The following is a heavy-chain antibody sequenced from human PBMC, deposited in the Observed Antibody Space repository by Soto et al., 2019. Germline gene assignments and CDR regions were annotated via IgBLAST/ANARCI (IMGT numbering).Heavy chain of an antibody. V-gene: IGHV3-48*01. J-gene: IGHJ4*02. Sequence: EVQLVESGGGLVQPGGSLRLSCAASGFTFSSYSMNWVRQAPGKGLEWVSYISSSSSTIYYADSVKGRFTISRDNAKNSLYMQMNSLRAEATDVYYCARDSGYSYGPLDYWGQGTLVTVSS. D-gene: IGHD5-18*01. CDR1: GFTFSSYS. CDR2: ISSSSSTI. CDR3: ARDSGYSYGPLDY.